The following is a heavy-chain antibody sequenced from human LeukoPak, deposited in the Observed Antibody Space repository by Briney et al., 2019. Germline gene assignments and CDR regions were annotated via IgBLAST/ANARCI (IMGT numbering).Heavy chain of an antibody. V-gene: IGHV3-7*01. CDR1: GFTFSSYW. Sequence: GGSLRLSCAASGFTFSSYWMSWVRQAPGKGLEWVANIKQDGSEKYYVDSVRGRFTISRDNAKNSLYLQMNSLRAEDTAVYYCARVGGSGSYRFDYWGQGTPVTVSS. CDR2: IKQDGSEK. D-gene: IGHD3-10*01. J-gene: IGHJ4*02. CDR3: ARVGGSGSYRFDY.